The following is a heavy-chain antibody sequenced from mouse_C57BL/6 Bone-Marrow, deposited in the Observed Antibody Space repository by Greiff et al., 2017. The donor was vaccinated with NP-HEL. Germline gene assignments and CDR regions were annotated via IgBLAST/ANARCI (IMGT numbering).Heavy chain of an antibody. D-gene: IGHD1-1*01. J-gene: IGHJ4*01. Sequence: DVMLVESGGGLVQPGGSLSLSCAASGFTFTDYYMSWVRQPPGKALEWLGFIRNKANGYTTEYSASVKGRFTISRDNSQSILYLQMNALRAEDSATYYCARDAVGSSHYYAMDYWGQGTSVTVSS. CDR1: GFTFTDYY. CDR3: ARDAVGSSHYYAMDY. V-gene: IGHV7-3*01. CDR2: IRNKANGYTT.